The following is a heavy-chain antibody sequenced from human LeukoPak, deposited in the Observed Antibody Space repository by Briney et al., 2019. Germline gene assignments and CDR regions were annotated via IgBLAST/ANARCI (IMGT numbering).Heavy chain of an antibody. Sequence: SGTLSLTCAVSGGSISSSNWWSWVRQPPGKGLEWIGEIYHSGSTNYNPSLKSRVTISVDKSKNQFSLKLSSVTAADTAVYYCARDLGYSYGLQAVDYWGQGTLVTVSS. CDR2: IYHSGST. D-gene: IGHD5-18*01. CDR1: GGSISSSNW. CDR3: ARDLGYSYGLQAVDY. J-gene: IGHJ4*02. V-gene: IGHV4-4*02.